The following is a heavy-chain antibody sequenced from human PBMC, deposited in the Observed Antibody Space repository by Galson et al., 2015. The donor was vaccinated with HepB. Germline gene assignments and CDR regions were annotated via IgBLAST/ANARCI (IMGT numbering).Heavy chain of an antibody. CDR1: GFTFSDYY. J-gene: IGHJ4*02. Sequence: SLRLSCAASGFTFSDYYMSWIRQAPGKGLEWVSYISSSSSYTNYADSVKGRFTISRDNAKNSLYLQMNSLRAEDTAVYYCARGRYSGSLLYFDYWGQGTLVTVSS. CDR3: ARGRYSGSLLYFDY. V-gene: IGHV3-11*06. CDR2: ISSSSSYT. D-gene: IGHD1-26*01.